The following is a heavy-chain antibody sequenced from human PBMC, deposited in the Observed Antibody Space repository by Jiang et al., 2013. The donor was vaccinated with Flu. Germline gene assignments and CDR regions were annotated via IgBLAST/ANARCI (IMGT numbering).Heavy chain of an antibody. CDR3: AKGGPYYYASGSYGDY. CDR2: IGGTGGSS. Sequence: GLVQPGGSLRLSCAASGFTFSSYAMSWVRQAPGKGLEWVSAIGGTGGSSHYADSVKGRFTISRDNSKKTLYLQMNSLRAEDTAVYYCAKGGPYYYASGSYGDYWGQGTLVTVSS. V-gene: IGHV3-23*01. D-gene: IGHD3-10*01. J-gene: IGHJ4*02. CDR1: GFTFSSYA.